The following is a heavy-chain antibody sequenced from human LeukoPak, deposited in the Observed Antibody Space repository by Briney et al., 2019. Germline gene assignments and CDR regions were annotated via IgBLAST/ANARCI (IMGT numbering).Heavy chain of an antibody. J-gene: IGHJ4*02. CDR3: AKTQYYYDSSGYNEGPYYFDY. CDR2: ISGSGGST. CDR1: GFTFSSYA. V-gene: IGHV3-23*01. D-gene: IGHD3-22*01. Sequence: GGSLRLSCAASGFTFSSYAMSWVRQAPGKGLEWVSAISGSGGSTYYADSVKGRFTISRDNSKNTLYLQMNSLRAEDTAVYYCAKTQYYYDSSGYNEGPYYFDYWGQGTMETVSS.